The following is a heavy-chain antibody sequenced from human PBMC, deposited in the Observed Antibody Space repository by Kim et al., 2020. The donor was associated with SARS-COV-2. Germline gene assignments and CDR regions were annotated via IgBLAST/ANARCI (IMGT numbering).Heavy chain of an antibody. Sequence: GGSLRLSCSASGFTFSSYAMHWVRQAPGKGLEYVSAISSNGGSTYYADSVKGRFTISRDNSKNTLYLQMSSLRAEDTAVYYCVKLTYPYYYGSGYYFDYWGQGTLVTVSS. CDR1: GFTFSSYA. D-gene: IGHD3-10*01. CDR3: VKLTYPYYYGSGYYFDY. J-gene: IGHJ4*02. V-gene: IGHV3-64D*06. CDR2: ISSNGGST.